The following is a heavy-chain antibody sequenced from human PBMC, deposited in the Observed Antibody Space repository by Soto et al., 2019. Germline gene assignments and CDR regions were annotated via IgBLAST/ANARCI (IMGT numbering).Heavy chain of an antibody. D-gene: IGHD2-21*01. Sequence: PSETLSLTCTVSGGSISSYYWSWIRQPPGKGLEWIGYIYYSGSTYYNPSLKSRLSISVDTSMNQFSLELTSVTAADTAVYYCASSDPYYFFDYWGLGTLVTVSS. CDR3: ASSDPYYFFDY. CDR2: IYYSGST. CDR1: GGSISSYY. V-gene: IGHV4-59*12. J-gene: IGHJ4*02.